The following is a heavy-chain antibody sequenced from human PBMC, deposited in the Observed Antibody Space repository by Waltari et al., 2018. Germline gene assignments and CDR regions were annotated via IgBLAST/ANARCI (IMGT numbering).Heavy chain of an antibody. V-gene: IGHV5-51*01. CDR3: ARLVDIVATMMGAFDI. J-gene: IGHJ4*02. Sequence: VQLVQSGAEVKKPGESLKISCKGSGYSFTSYWIGWVRQMPGKGLEWMGIIYPGDSDTRYRPSFQGQVTISADKSISTAYLQWSSLKASDTAMYYCARLVDIVATMMGAFDIWGQGTLVTVSS. D-gene: IGHD5-12*01. CDR1: GYSFTSYW. CDR2: IYPGDSDT.